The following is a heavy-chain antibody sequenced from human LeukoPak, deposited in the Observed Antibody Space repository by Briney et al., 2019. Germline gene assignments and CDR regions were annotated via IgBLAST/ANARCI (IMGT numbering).Heavy chain of an antibody. D-gene: IGHD3-9*01. V-gene: IGHV4-38-2*02. CDR2: IYHSGTT. CDR3: ARVARQYDIPY. Sequence: PSETLSLTCTVSGCSISSGDYYWGWIRQPPGKGLEWIGSIYHSGTTYYNPSLKSRITISIDTSKNQFSLRLNSVTAADTAVYYCARVARQYDIPYWGQGTLVTVSS. CDR1: GCSISSGDYY. J-gene: IGHJ4*02.